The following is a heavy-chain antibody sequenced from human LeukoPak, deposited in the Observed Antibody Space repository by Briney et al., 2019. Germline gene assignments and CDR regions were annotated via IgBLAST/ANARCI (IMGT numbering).Heavy chain of an antibody. CDR2: ISPSGGST. V-gene: IGHV1-46*01. CDR3: ARARVMATIRPYFDY. CDR1: GYTFTSYY. Sequence: ASVKVSCKASGYTFTSYYMHWVRQAPGHGPEWMGLISPSGGSTSYAQKFQGRVTMTSDTSTSTVYMELSSLRSEDTAVYYCARARVMATIRPYFDYWGQGTLVTVSS. D-gene: IGHD5-24*01. J-gene: IGHJ4*02.